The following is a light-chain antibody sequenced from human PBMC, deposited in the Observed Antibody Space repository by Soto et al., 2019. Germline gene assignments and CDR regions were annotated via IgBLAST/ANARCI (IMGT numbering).Light chain of an antibody. CDR2: KAS. J-gene: IGKJ4*01. Sequence: DIQMTQSPSTLSASVGDRVTITCRASQSISSWLAWYQQKPGKAPNLLIYKASSLESGVPSRFSGSGSGTDSTLTISSLQPDDFATYYCQQYNSYPLTFGGGTKVEIK. V-gene: IGKV1-5*03. CDR3: QQYNSYPLT. CDR1: QSISSW.